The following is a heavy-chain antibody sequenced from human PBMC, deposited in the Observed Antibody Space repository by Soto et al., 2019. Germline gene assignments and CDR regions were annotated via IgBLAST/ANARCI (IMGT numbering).Heavy chain of an antibody. V-gene: IGHV3-73*01. D-gene: IGHD6-6*01. CDR2: IRSKAQSYAT. CDR3: TGSSSGY. J-gene: IGHJ4*02. CDR1: GFTFSASA. Sequence: GGSLRLSCAAFGFTFSASAMHWVRQASGKGLEWVGHIRSKAQSYATAYAASVRGRFTISRDDSRNTAYLQMNSLETDDTAIYYCTGSSSGYWGQGTLVTVSS.